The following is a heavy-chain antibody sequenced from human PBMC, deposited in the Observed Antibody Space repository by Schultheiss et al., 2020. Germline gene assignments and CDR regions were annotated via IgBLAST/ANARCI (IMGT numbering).Heavy chain of an antibody. J-gene: IGHJ4*02. CDR1: GGSISSGGYY. Sequence: SETLSLTCTVSGGSISSGGYYWSWIRQHPGKGLEWIGYIYHSGSTYYNPSLKSRVTISVDRSKNQFSLKLSSVTAADTAVYYCASSSLGYCSGGSCQQSDYWGQGTLVTVSS. CDR2: IYHSGST. CDR3: ASSSLGYCSGGSCQQSDY. V-gene: IGHV4-30-2*01. D-gene: IGHD2-15*01.